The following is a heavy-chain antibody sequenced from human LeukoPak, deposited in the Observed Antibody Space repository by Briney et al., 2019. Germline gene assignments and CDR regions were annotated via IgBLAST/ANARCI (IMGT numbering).Heavy chain of an antibody. CDR2: ISAYNGNT. CDR3: ARDRGAGLWFGELFRAAFDI. D-gene: IGHD3-10*01. CDR1: GYTFTSYG. Sequence: GASVKVSCKASGYTFTSYGISWVRQAPGRGLEWMGWISAYNGNTNYAQKLQGRVTMTTDTSTSTAYMELRSLRSDDTAVYYCARDRGAGLWFGELFRAAFDIWGQGTMVAVSS. V-gene: IGHV1-18*01. J-gene: IGHJ3*02.